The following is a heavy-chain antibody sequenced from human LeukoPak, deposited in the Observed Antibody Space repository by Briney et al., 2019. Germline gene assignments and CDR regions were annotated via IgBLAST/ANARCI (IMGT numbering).Heavy chain of an antibody. CDR3: ARVLIVVVPAALNWFDP. CDR2: IYYSGST. Sequence: SETLSLTCTVSGGSISSSSYYWGWIRQPPGKGLEWIGSIYYSGSTYYNPSLKSRVTISVDTSKNQFSLKLSSVTAADTAVYYCARVLIVVVPAALNWFDPWGQGTLSPSPQ. V-gene: IGHV4-39*01. D-gene: IGHD2-2*01. CDR1: GGSISSSSYY. J-gene: IGHJ5*02.